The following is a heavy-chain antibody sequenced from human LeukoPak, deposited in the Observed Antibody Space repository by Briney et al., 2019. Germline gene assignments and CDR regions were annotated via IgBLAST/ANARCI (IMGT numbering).Heavy chain of an antibody. CDR3: ARVWELSDAFDI. CDR1: GGSISSSSYY. V-gene: IGHV4-39*07. CDR2: IYYSGST. D-gene: IGHD1-26*01. Sequence: KPSETLSLTCTVSGGSISSSSYYGGWIRHPPGKGLEWIGSIYYSGSTPYNPSLKSRVTISVDTSKNQFSLKLSSVTAAAAAVYYCARVWELSDAFDIWGQGTMVTVSS. J-gene: IGHJ3*02.